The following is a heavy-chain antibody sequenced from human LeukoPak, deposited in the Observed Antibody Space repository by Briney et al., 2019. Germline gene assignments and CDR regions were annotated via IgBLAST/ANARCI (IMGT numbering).Heavy chain of an antibody. CDR2: IYYDGSNK. V-gene: IGHV3-33*01. CDR1: GFTFSSYG. Sequence: GRALRLSCAASGFTFSSYGMNWVRQAPGKGLEWVAVIYYDGSNKYYADSVKGRFTISRDNSKNSLYLQMNSLRAEDTAVYYCARERDYGDYGESLDYWGQGTLVTVSS. CDR3: ARERDYGDYGESLDY. D-gene: IGHD4-17*01. J-gene: IGHJ4*02.